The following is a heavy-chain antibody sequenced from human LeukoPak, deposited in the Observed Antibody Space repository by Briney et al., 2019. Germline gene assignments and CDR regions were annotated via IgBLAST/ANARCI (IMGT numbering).Heavy chain of an antibody. V-gene: IGHV1-46*01. Sequence: GASVKVSCKSAGYTFTSYYMHWVRQAPGQGLEWMGIINPSGGRTSYAQKFQGRVTMTRDTSTSTVYMELSSLRSEDTAVYYCARDSNKDSSDSGAFDIWGQGTMVTVSS. J-gene: IGHJ3*02. CDR2: INPSGGRT. D-gene: IGHD3-22*01. CDR3: ARDSNKDSSDSGAFDI. CDR1: GYTFTSYY.